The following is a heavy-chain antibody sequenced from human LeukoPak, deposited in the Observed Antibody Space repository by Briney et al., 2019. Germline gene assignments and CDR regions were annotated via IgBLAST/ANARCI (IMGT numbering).Heavy chain of an antibody. J-gene: IGHJ3*02. D-gene: IGHD3-22*01. CDR3: ARANYYDNSGYSRGAFDI. CDR1: GGSISSSSYY. CDR2: IYYSGST. V-gene: IGHV4-61*05. Sequence: PSETLSLTCTVSGGSISSSSYYWIWIRQPPGKGLEWIGYIYYSGSTKYNPSLKSRVTISVDTSKNQFSLKLSSVTAADTAVYYCARANYYDNSGYSRGAFDIWGQGTMVTVSS.